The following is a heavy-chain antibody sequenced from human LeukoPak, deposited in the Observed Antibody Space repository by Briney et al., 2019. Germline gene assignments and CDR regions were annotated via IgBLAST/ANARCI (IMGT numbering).Heavy chain of an antibody. CDR3: ARERGYCSSTSCYEVDWFDP. D-gene: IGHD2-2*01. CDR1: VGTFSSYA. V-gene: IGHV1-69*13. J-gene: IGHJ5*02. Sequence: SVKVSCKASVGTFSSYAISWVRQAPGQGLEWMGGIIPIFGTANYAQKFQGRVTITADESTTTAYMELSSLRSEDPAVYYCARERGYCSSTSCYEVDWFDPWGQGTLVTVSS. CDR2: IIPIFGTA.